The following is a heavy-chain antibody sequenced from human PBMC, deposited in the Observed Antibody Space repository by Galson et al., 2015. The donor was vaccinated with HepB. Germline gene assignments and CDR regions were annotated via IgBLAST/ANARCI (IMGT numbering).Heavy chain of an antibody. CDR3: AKGYGLFDS. J-gene: IGHJ5*01. CDR1: GFGFDTHA. Sequence: SLRLSCAASGFGFDTHAMSWVRQAPGKGLGWISGISGNGGSTFYGDSVKGRFTVSRDNSKNILFLQMNSLRAEDTGLYFCAKGYGLFDSWGQGTLVTVSS. V-gene: IGHV3-23*01. CDR2: ISGNGGST. D-gene: IGHD5-18*01.